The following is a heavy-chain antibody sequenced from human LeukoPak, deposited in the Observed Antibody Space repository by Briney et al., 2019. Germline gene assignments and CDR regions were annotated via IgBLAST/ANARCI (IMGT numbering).Heavy chain of an antibody. Sequence: SVKVSCKASGGTFSSYAISWVRQAPGQGLEWMGGIIPIFGTANYAQKFQGRVTITTDESTSTAYMELSSLRSEDTAVYYCARSGSGSYTEFDYWGQGTLVTVSS. CDR2: IIPIFGTA. D-gene: IGHD3-10*01. CDR3: ARSGSGSYTEFDY. J-gene: IGHJ4*02. V-gene: IGHV1-69*05. CDR1: GGTFSSYA.